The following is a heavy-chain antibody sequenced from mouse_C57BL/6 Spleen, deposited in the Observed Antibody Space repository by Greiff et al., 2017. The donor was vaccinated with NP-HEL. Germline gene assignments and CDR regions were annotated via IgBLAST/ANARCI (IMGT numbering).Heavy chain of an antibody. D-gene: IGHD2-2*01. CDR1: GFTFSSYG. CDR2: ISSGGSYT. Sequence: DVQLVESGGDLVKPGGSLKLSCAASGFTFSSYGMSWVRQTPDKRLEWVATISSGGSYTYYPDSVKGRFTISRDNAKNTLYLQMSSLKSEDTAMYYGAGGDYGYPDYWGQGTTLTVSS. J-gene: IGHJ2*01. CDR3: AGGDYGYPDY. V-gene: IGHV5-6*01.